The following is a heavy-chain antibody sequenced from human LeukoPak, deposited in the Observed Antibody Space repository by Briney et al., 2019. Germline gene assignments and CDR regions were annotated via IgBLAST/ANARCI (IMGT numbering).Heavy chain of an antibody. CDR3: ARAVVVVTVDY. Sequence: ASVKVSCKASGYTFTGYYMHWVRQAPGRGLEWMGWINPNSGGTNYARKFQGRVTMTRDTSISTAYMELSRLRSDDTAVYYCARAVVVVTVDYWGQGTLVTVSS. J-gene: IGHJ4*02. CDR1: GYTFTGYY. V-gene: IGHV1-2*02. D-gene: IGHD2-15*01. CDR2: INPNSGGT.